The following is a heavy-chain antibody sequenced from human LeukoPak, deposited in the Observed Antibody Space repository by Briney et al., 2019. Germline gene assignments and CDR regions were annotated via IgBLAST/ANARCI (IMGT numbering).Heavy chain of an antibody. V-gene: IGHV1-18*01. CDR1: GYTFTSYG. D-gene: IGHD4-17*01. J-gene: IGHJ3*02. Sequence: PSVKVSCKASGYTFTSYGISWVRQAPGQGLERMGWISAYNGNTNYAQKLQGRVTMTTDTSTSTAYMELRSLRSDDTAVYYCARGEGSGDYGDYDAFDIWGQGTMVTVSS. CDR2: ISAYNGNT. CDR3: ARGEGSGDYGDYDAFDI.